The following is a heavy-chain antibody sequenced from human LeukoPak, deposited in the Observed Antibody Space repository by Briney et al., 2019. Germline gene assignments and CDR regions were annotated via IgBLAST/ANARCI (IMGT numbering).Heavy chain of an antibody. CDR2: IYPGDSDT. J-gene: IGHJ4*02. CDR3: ARAREYYYDSSGYYYLDY. CDR1: GYSFTTYR. D-gene: IGHD3-22*01. Sequence: GEALKISCQGSGYSFTTYRIAWVRQMPGKGLEWMGIIYPGDSDTRYSPSFQGQVTISADKSISTAYLQWSSLKASDTAMYYCARAREYYYDSSGYYYLDYWGQGTLVTVSS. V-gene: IGHV5-51*01.